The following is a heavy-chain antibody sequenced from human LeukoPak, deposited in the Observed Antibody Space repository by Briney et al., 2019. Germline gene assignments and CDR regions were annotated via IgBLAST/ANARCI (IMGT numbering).Heavy chain of an antibody. CDR3: ARAGSKDEWEPSGENWFDP. J-gene: IGHJ5*02. CDR2: ISGGGGST. Sequence: GGSLRLSCAASGFTFTSYSMNWVRQAPGKGLEWVSTISGGGGSTYYADSVKGRFTISRDNSKNTLYLQVNSLRAEDTAVYYCARAGSKDEWEPSGENWFDPWGQGTLVTVSS. CDR1: GFTFTSYS. V-gene: IGHV3-23*01. D-gene: IGHD1-26*01.